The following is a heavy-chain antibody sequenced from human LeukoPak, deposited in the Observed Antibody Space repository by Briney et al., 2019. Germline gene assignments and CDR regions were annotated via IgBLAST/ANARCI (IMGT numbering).Heavy chain of an antibody. CDR1: GGSFSGYY. V-gene: IGHV4-34*01. Sequence: SETLSLTCAVYGGSFSGYYWSWIRQPPGKGLEWIGENNHSGSTNYNPSLKSRVTISVDTSKNQFSLKLSSVTAADTAVYYCARGRRWAHYWGQGTLVTVSS. J-gene: IGHJ4*02. CDR2: NNHSGST. D-gene: IGHD1-26*01. CDR3: ARGRRWAHY.